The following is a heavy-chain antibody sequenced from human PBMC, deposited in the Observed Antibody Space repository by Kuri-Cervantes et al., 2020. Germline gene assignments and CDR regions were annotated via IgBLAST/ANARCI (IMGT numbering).Heavy chain of an antibody. V-gene: IGHV3-48*01. D-gene: IGHD3-16*01. Sequence: GGSLRLSCAASGFTFSSYSMNWVRQAPGKGLEWVSYISSSSSTIYYADSVKGRFTISRDNAKNSLYLQMNSLRAEDTALYYCAKSGWADAFDIWGQGTMVTVSS. CDR1: GFTFSSYS. CDR3: AKSGWADAFDI. J-gene: IGHJ3*02. CDR2: ISSSSSTI.